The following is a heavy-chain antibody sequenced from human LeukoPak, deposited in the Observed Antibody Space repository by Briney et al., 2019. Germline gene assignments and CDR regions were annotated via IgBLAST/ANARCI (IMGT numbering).Heavy chain of an antibody. J-gene: IGHJ4*02. D-gene: IGHD3-16*02. Sequence: SVKVSCKASGGTFSGYAISWVRQAPGQGLEWMGGIIPIFGTANYAQKFQGRVTITADESTSTAYMELSSLRSEDTAVYYRARCEYDYVWGSYRYAPSDYWGQGTLVTVSS. CDR3: ARCEYDYVWGSYRYAPSDY. CDR1: GGTFSGYA. V-gene: IGHV1-69*13. CDR2: IIPIFGTA.